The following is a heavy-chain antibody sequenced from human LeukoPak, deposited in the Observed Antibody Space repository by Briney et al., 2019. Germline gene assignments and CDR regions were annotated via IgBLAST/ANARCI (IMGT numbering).Heavy chain of an antibody. V-gene: IGHV4-30-4*08. CDR2: IYYSGST. Sequence: SQTLSLTCTVSGGSISSGDYYWSWIRQPPGKGLGWIGYIYYSGSTYYNPSLKSRVTISVETPKNQLSLKLSSVTAADTAVYYCARDLDAYYWYFDLWGRGTLVTVSS. CDR3: ARDLDAYYWYFDL. J-gene: IGHJ2*01. CDR1: GGSISSGDYY.